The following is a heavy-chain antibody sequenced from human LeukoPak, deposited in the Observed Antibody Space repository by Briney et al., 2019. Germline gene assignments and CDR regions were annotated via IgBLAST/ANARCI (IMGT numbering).Heavy chain of an antibody. V-gene: IGHV5-51*01. D-gene: IGHD2-2*01. Sequence: GESLKISCKGSGYSFTSYWIGWVRQMPGKGLEWMGIIYPGDSDTRYSPSFQGQVTISADKSISTAYLQWSSLKASGTAMYYCARHTAVPAAIDAFDIWGQGTMVTVSS. J-gene: IGHJ3*02. CDR3: ARHTAVPAAIDAFDI. CDR1: GYSFTSYW. CDR2: IYPGDSDT.